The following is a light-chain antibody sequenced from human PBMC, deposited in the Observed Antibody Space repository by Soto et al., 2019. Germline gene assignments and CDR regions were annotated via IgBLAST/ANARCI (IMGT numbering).Light chain of an antibody. CDR3: QQYNNWPPGWT. CDR2: GAS. V-gene: IGKV3-15*01. J-gene: IGKJ1*01. CDR1: QSVSSN. Sequence: EIVMTQSPATLSVSPGERATLSCRASQSVSSNLAWYQQKPGQAPRLLIYGASTRATGIRARFSGSGSGTEFTLTLSSLQSEDFEVYYCQQYNNWPPGWTFGPGTKVEIK.